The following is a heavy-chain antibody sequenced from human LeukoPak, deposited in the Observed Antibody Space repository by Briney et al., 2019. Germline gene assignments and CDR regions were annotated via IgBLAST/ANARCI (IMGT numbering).Heavy chain of an antibody. CDR2: ISSSGNTI. CDR1: GFTFSSYE. V-gene: IGHV3-48*03. D-gene: IGHD2-21*02. CDR3: AAYCGGDSYSTFDY. Sequence: GGSLRLSCAASGFTFSSYEMNWVRQAPGKGLEWVSYISSSGNTIYYADSVKGRFTISRDNAKNSLYLQMNSLRAEDTAVYYCAAYCGGDSYSTFDYWGQGTLVTVSS. J-gene: IGHJ4*02.